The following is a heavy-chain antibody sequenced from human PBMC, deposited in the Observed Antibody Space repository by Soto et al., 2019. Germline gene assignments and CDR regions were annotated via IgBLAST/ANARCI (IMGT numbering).Heavy chain of an antibody. CDR3: TTGAYYFGSGSQLG. V-gene: IGHV3-15*01. J-gene: IGHJ4*02. CDR2: ISPKTGGATT. CDR1: GFTFRDTW. Sequence: VLLVESGGGLVQPGGSLRLSCAASGFTFRDTWMAWVRQGPGKGLEWVGRISPKTGGATTDYAATVKDRFTISRDDPENTGYLQMHSLIIEDTAIYYCTTGAYYFGSGSQLGWGQGTLVTVSS. D-gene: IGHD3-10*01.